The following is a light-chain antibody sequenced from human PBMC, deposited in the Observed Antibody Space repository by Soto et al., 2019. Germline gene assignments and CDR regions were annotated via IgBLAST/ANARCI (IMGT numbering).Light chain of an antibody. CDR3: QQRRNSPPIT. Sequence: EVVLKPSPATLSLSPGERATLSCRASQSVSSYLAWDQQKPGQPPRLLIYDASNSATCIPARFSGSGSGTDFTLTIRSREPQDFAVYYYQQRRNSPPITFGQGTRLEIK. V-gene: IGKV3-11*01. J-gene: IGKJ5*01. CDR2: DAS. CDR1: QSVSSY.